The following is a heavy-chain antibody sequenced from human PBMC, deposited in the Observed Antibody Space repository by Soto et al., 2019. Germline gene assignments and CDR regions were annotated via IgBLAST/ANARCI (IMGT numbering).Heavy chain of an antibody. Sequence: QVQLQESGPGLVKPSQTLSLTCTVSGDSISRGGYYWNWLRQHPRKGLEWIGYIYHSGSTIYNPSLKSRVTISVDTSKNRLSLELSNVTAADTDVYYCARDGAGAYGLGWFDPWGQGNLVTVSS. CDR3: ARDGAGAYGLGWFDP. J-gene: IGHJ5*02. D-gene: IGHD2-21*01. CDR2: IYHSGST. CDR1: GDSISRGGYY. V-gene: IGHV4-31*03.